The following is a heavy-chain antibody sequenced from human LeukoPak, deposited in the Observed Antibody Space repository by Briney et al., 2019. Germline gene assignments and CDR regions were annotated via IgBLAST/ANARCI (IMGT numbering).Heavy chain of an antibody. CDR2: IYHSGST. V-gene: IGHV4-30-2*01. CDR1: GGSISSGGYS. J-gene: IGHJ4*02. Sequence: SQTLSLTCAVSGGSISSGGYSWSWIRQPPGKGLEWIGYIYHSGSTYYNPSLKSRVTISVDTSKNQFSLKLSSVTAADTAVYYCARARGGYSYGDFDYWGQGTLVTVSS. CDR3: ARARGGYSYGDFDY. D-gene: IGHD5-18*01.